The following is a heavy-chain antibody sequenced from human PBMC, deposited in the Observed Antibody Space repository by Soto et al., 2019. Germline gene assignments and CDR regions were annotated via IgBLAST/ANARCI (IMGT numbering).Heavy chain of an antibody. V-gene: IGHV1-24*01. Sequence: ASVKVSCKVSGYTLTELSMHWVRQTPGKGLEWMGGFDPEDGETIYAQKFQGRVTMTEDTSTDTAYMELSSLRSEDTAVYYCATAPRDYDSSGYYYYFDYWGQGTLVTVSS. CDR3: ATAPRDYDSSGYYYYFDY. D-gene: IGHD3-22*01. CDR2: FDPEDGET. J-gene: IGHJ4*02. CDR1: GYTLTELS.